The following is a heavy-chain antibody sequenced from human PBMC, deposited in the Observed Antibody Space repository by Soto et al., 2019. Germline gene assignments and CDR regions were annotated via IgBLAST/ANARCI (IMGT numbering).Heavy chain of an antibody. V-gene: IGHV1-18*04. CDR3: ARGGFPYYYGSGSLAMRNWFDP. J-gene: IGHJ5*02. CDR1: GYKFTTYF. Sequence: ASVKVSCKASGYKFTTYFIHWVRQAPGQGLEWMGWISAYNGNTNYAQKLQGRVTMTTDTSTSTAYMELRSLRSDDTAVYYCARGGFPYYYGSGSLAMRNWFDPWGQGTLVTVSS. D-gene: IGHD3-10*01. CDR2: ISAYNGNT.